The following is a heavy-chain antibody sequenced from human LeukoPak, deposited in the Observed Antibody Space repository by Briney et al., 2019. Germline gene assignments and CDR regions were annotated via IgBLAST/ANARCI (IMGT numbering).Heavy chain of an antibody. V-gene: IGHV3-23*01. J-gene: IGHJ4*02. CDR1: GFTFSNYA. Sequence: PGGSLRLSCAASGFTFSNYAMNWIRQAPGKGLEWVSAISGSGGSTYYADSVKGRFTISRDNSKNTLYLQMNSLRAEDTAVYYCAPEAEPSYYFDYWGQGTLVAVSS. CDR3: APEAEPSYYFDY. D-gene: IGHD6-6*01. CDR2: ISGSGGST.